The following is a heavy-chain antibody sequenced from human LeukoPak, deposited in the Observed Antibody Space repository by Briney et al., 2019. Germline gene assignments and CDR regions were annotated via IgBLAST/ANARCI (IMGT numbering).Heavy chain of an antibody. J-gene: IGHJ4*02. CDR2: IYHSGST. CDR3: ARDRSSSQSYYFDY. D-gene: IGHD6-13*01. V-gene: IGHV4-4*02. CDR1: GGSISSSNW. Sequence: SETLSLTCAVSGGSISSSNWWRWVRQPPGKGLEWIGEIYHSGSTNYNPSLKSRVTISVDKSKNQFSLKLSSVTAADTAVCYCARDRSSSQSYYFDYWGQGTLVTVSS.